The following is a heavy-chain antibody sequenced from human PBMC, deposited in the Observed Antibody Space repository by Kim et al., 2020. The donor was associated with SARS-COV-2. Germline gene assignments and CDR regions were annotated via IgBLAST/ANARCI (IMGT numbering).Heavy chain of an antibody. D-gene: IGHD6-25*01. V-gene: IGHV4-31*03. CDR3: ASSAPWQRKPLDY. CDR2: IYYSGST. J-gene: IGHJ4*02. Sequence: SETLSLTCTVSGGSISSGGYYWSWIRQHPGKGLEWIGYIYYSGSTYYNPSLKSRVTISVDTSKNQFSLKLSSVTAADTAVYYCASSAPWQRKPLDYWGQGTLVTVSS. CDR1: GGSISSGGYY.